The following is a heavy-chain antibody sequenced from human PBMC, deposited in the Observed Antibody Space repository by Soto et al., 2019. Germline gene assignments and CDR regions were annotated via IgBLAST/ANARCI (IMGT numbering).Heavy chain of an antibody. CDR3: AKKVNSGPGSQYFDY. J-gene: IGHJ4*02. CDR1: GFTFSSYS. D-gene: IGHD3-10*01. CDR2: FRTSGDGGTT. V-gene: IGHV3-23*01. Sequence: PVGSLRLSCAASGFTFSSYSMSWVRQAPGKGLEWVSGFRTSGDGGTTYYADSVKGRFTISRDNSKNMLFLQMNSLRAEDTAIYYCAKKVNSGPGSQYFDYWGQGTLVTVS.